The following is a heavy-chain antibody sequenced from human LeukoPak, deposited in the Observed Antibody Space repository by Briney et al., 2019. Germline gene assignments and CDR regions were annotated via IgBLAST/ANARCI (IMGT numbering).Heavy chain of an antibody. Sequence: ESSETLSLTCAVSGGSISSSNWWSWVRQPPGKGLEWIGEIYHSGSTNYNPSLKSRVTISVDKSKNQFSLKLSSVTAADTAVYYCARSPRGSYRVGQPYYFDYWGQGTLVTVSS. CDR2: IYHSGST. CDR1: GGSISSSNW. CDR3: ARSPRGSYRVGQPYYFDY. J-gene: IGHJ4*02. V-gene: IGHV4-4*02. D-gene: IGHD1-26*01.